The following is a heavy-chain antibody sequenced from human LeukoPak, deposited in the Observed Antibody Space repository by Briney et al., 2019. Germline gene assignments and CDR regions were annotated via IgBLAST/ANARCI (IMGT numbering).Heavy chain of an antibody. Sequence: SETLSLTCAVYGGSFSGYYWSWIRQPPGKGREGFGEINHSGSTNYNPSLTSRGTISVDTSKNQFSLKLSSVTAAETAVYYCARRWRNYDYVWGSYRPDAFDIWGQGTMVTVSS. D-gene: IGHD3-16*02. CDR3: ARRWRNYDYVWGSYRPDAFDI. V-gene: IGHV4-34*01. CDR1: GGSFSGYY. CDR2: INHSGST. J-gene: IGHJ3*02.